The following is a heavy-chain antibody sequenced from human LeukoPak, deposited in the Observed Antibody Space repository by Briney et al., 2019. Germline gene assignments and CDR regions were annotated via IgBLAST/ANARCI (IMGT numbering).Heavy chain of an antibody. D-gene: IGHD4-11*01. CDR1: GYTFTGYY. CDR3: ARVRGGWDYTHHRFDY. J-gene: IGHJ4*02. V-gene: IGHV1-2*02. Sequence: GASVQVPCKASGYTFTGYYMHWVRQAPGQGLEWMGWINPNSGGTNYAQKFQGRVTMTRDTSISTAYMELSRLRSDDTAVYYCARVRGGWDYTHHRFDYWGQGTLVTVSS. CDR2: INPNSGGT.